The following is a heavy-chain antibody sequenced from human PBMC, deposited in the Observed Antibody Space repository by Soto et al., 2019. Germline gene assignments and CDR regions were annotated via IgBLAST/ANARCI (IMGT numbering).Heavy chain of an antibody. CDR2: IRGSGGST. Sequence: EVQLLESGGGLVQPGGSLRLSCEASGFTFSSDAMSWVRQAPGKGLEWVSAIRGSGGSTYYADSVKGRCTISRDNSKNTLYLQMISLRAEDTALYYCAKAGGFGGYWYFDLWGRGTLVTVSS. CDR3: AKAGGFGGYWYFDL. D-gene: IGHD3-10*01. J-gene: IGHJ2*01. CDR1: GFTFSSDA. V-gene: IGHV3-23*01.